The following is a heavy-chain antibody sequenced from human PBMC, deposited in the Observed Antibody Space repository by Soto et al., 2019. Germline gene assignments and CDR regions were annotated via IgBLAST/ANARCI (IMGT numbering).Heavy chain of an antibody. CDR2: IWYDGSNK. Sequence: QVQLVESGGGVVQPGRSLRLSCAASGFTFSSYGMHWVRQAPGKGLEWVAVIWYDGSNKYYADSVKGRFTISRDNSKNTLYLQMNSLRAEDTAVYYCARATEKLGYYYYGMDVWGQGTTVTVSS. V-gene: IGHV3-33*01. CDR3: ARATEKLGYYYYGMDV. J-gene: IGHJ6*02. CDR1: GFTFSSYG. D-gene: IGHD7-27*01.